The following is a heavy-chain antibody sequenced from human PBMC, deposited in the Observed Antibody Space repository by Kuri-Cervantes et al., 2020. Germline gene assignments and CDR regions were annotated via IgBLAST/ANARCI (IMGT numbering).Heavy chain of an antibody. CDR3: ARDRSTVVTFDY. D-gene: IGHD4-23*01. CDR2: INPSSGST. J-gene: IGHJ4*02. Sequence: ASVKVSCKASGYTFTDYYMHWVRQAPGQGLEWMGKINPSSGSTRYAQKVQGRVTMTRDTSTSTVYMELSSLRFEDTAVYYCARDRSTVVTFDYWGQGTLVTVSS. CDR1: GYTFTDYY. V-gene: IGHV1-46*01.